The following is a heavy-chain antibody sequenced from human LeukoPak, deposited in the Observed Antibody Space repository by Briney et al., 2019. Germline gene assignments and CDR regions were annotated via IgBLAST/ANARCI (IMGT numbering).Heavy chain of an antibody. V-gene: IGHV1-46*01. CDR3: ARESGSYLGGSAFDI. CDR1: GGTFSSYA. Sequence: GASVKVSCKASGGTFSSYAISWVRQAPGQGLEWMGIINPSGGSTSYAQKFQGRVTMTRDTSTSTVYMELSSLRSEDTAVYYCARESGSYLGGSAFDIWGQGTMVTVSS. D-gene: IGHD1-26*01. CDR2: INPSGGST. J-gene: IGHJ3*02.